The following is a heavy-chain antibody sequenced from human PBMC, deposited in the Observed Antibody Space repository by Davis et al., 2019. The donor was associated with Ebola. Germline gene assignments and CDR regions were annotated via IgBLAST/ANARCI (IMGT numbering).Heavy chain of an antibody. Sequence: ASVKVSCKTSGYTFTAYYMHWVRQAPGQGLEWMGRINANTGGTNYAQNFQGRVTMTRDTSISTAYLELARLRSDDTAVYYCARTSIVGTTTTASDIWGQGTRVNVSS. CDR1: GYTFTAYY. CDR3: ARTSIVGTTTTASDI. V-gene: IGHV1-2*06. J-gene: IGHJ3*02. D-gene: IGHD1-26*01. CDR2: INANTGGT.